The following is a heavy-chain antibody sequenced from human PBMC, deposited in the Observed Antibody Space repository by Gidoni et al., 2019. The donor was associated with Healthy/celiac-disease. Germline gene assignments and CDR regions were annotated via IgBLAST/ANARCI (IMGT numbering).Heavy chain of an antibody. J-gene: IGHJ4*02. CDR1: GGSFSGYY. Sequence: QVQLQQWGAGLLKPSETLALTCAVYGGSFSGYYWSGIRQPPGKGLEWIGESNHSGSTNYNPSLKSRVTISVDTSKNQFSLKLSSVTAADTAGYYCARGGRYWGQGTLVTVSS. D-gene: IGHD3-10*01. CDR3: ARGGRY. V-gene: IGHV4-34*01. CDR2: SNHSGST.